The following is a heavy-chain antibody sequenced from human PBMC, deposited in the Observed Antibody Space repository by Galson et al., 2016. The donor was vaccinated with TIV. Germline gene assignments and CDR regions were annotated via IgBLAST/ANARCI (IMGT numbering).Heavy chain of an antibody. CDR1: GFTFSSYS. Sequence: SLRLSCAASGFTFSSYSMTWVRQAPGKGLEWVSYISDSSDTIYYGDSLKGRFTISRDNAKNSVYLQMNNLRTEDTGVYYCARDKERSGWYFWFDPWGQGTLVTVSA. CDR2: ISDSSDTI. CDR3: ARDKERSGWYFWFDP. V-gene: IGHV3-48*04. D-gene: IGHD6-19*01. J-gene: IGHJ5*02.